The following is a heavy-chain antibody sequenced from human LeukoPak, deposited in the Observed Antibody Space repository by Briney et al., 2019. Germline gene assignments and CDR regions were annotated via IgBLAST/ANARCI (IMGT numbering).Heavy chain of an antibody. CDR3: ARGRINWFDP. V-gene: IGHV4-34*01. Sequence: PSETLSLTCAVYGGSFSGYYWSWIRQPPGKGLEWIGEISHSGSTNYNPSLKSRVTISVDTSKNQFSLKLSSVTAADTAVYYCARGRINWFDPWGQGTLVTVSS. CDR2: ISHSGST. J-gene: IGHJ5*02. CDR1: GGSFSGYY. D-gene: IGHD2/OR15-2a*01.